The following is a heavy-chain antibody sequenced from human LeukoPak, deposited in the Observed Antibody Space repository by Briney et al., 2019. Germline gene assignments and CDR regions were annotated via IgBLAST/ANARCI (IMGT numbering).Heavy chain of an antibody. V-gene: IGHV3-74*01. J-gene: IGHJ4*02. CDR3: TRSRYSGSSMEY. CDR1: GFTFSSYN. D-gene: IGHD1-26*01. Sequence: GGSLRLSCAASGFTFSSYNINWVRQAPGKGLVWVSRINTDGNAISYADSVRGRFTISRDNAKNTLYLQVNNLKAEDTAVYYCTRSRYSGSSMEYWGQGTQVTVSS. CDR2: INTDGNAI.